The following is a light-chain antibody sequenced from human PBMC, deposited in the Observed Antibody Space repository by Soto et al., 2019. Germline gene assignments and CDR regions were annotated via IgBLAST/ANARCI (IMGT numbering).Light chain of an antibody. Sequence: EMVMTQSPATLSVSPGERATLSCRASQNLSRNLAWYQQQPGQAPRLLIFYASTRATGIPARFSGSGSGTDFTLTINSLQSEDFAGYYCQQYDKWPHTFGQGTKLEIK. V-gene: IGKV3-15*01. CDR3: QQYDKWPHT. J-gene: IGKJ2*01. CDR1: QNLSRN. CDR2: YAS.